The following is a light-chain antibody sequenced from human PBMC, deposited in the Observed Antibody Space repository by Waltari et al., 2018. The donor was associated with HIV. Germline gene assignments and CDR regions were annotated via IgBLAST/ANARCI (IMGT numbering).Light chain of an antibody. V-gene: IGKV4-1*01. CDR3: QQYSTFPWT. Sequence: DIVMTQSPESLAVSLGERATINCKSRQSVLYRSDNRNYLAWYQQKPGHPPKLLFSWASARESGLPDRFSGSGSGTDFTLTIRSLQAEDVAIYYCQQYSTFPWTFGQGTKVGIK. CDR1: QSVLYRSDNRNY. CDR2: WAS. J-gene: IGKJ1*01.